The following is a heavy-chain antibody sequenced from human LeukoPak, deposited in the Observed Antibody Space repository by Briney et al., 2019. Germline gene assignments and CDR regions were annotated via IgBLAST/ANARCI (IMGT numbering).Heavy chain of an antibody. J-gene: IGHJ4*02. Sequence: PVEPLDSPLAASPSGGITYYTDSVKGRFTISRDNSKNTLYLQMNSLRAEDTAVYYCARDLYDSSGYYHYGLLDYWGQGTLVTVSS. CDR2: ASPSGGIT. V-gene: IGHV3-23*01. CDR3: ARDLYDSSGYYHYGLLDY. D-gene: IGHD3-22*01.